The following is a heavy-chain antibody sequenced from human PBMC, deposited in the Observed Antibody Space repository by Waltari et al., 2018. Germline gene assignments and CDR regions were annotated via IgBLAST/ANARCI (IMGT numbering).Heavy chain of an antibody. CDR1: GGSFSDYY. V-gene: IGHV4-34*02. CDR3: ARGRLRPRPNFDY. D-gene: IGHD5-12*01. CDR2: INDSGST. Sequence: QVQLQQWGAGLLKPSETLSLTCAVYGGSFSDYYWSWIRQPPGKGLEWIGEINDSGSTNYNPSLKSRVTISVDTSKNQFSLKLSSVTAADTAVYYCARGRLRPRPNFDYWGQGTQVTVSS. J-gene: IGHJ4*02.